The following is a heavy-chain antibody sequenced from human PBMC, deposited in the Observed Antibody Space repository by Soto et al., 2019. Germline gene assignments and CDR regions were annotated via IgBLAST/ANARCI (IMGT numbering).Heavy chain of an antibody. CDR2: IYYSGST. CDR1: GGPISSSNW. Sequence: PSETLSLTCAVSGGPISSSNWWSWVRQPPGKGLEWIGYIYYSGSTYYNPSLKSRVTISVDTSKNQFSLKLSSVTAADTAVYYCAHYRSGRAFEIWGKGTMVTVSS. D-gene: IGHD1-26*01. J-gene: IGHJ3*02. V-gene: IGHV4-30-4*01. CDR3: AHYRSGRAFEI.